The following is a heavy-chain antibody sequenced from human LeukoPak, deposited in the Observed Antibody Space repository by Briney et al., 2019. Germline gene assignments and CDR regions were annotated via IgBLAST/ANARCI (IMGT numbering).Heavy chain of an antibody. D-gene: IGHD1-26*01. V-gene: IGHV3-48*01. CDR3: AGEWELVDAFDI. CDR2: ISSSSSTF. J-gene: IGHJ3*02. Sequence: PGGSLRLSCAASGFTFSSYSMNWVRQAPGKGLEWVSYISSSSSTFFYADSVKGRFTISRDNAKNSLYLQMNSLRAEDTAVYYCAGEWELVDAFDIWGQGTMVTVSS. CDR1: GFTFSSYS.